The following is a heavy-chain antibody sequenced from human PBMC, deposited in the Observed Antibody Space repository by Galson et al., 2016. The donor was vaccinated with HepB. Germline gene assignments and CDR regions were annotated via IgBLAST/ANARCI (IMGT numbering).Heavy chain of an antibody. D-gene: IGHD5-12*01. CDR3: VREHSGYDSYFDS. V-gene: IGHV3-48*02. Sequence: SLRLSCAASGFTFGDYNMNWVRQAPGKGLEWISYITRSGNIVYYADSVQGRFTISRDNAKNSLYLQMNSLRDEDTAVYSCVREHSGYDSYFDSWGQGTLVTVSS. CDR1: GFTFGDYN. J-gene: IGHJ4*01. CDR2: ITRSGNIV.